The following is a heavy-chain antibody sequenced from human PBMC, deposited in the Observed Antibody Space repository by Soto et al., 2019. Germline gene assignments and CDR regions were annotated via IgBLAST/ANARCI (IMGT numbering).Heavy chain of an antibody. D-gene: IGHD6-13*01. Sequence: GGSLRLSCAASGFIFSNYVMSWVRQAPGKGLEWVSSISDSGGTSYYADSVKGRFTISRDDSRNTVHLQMNSLRSEDTALYYCARDVWEQLVHPGNYGMDVWGQGTMVTVSS. CDR1: GFIFSNYV. CDR2: ISDSGGTS. V-gene: IGHV3-23*01. J-gene: IGHJ6*01. CDR3: ARDVWEQLVHPGNYGMDV.